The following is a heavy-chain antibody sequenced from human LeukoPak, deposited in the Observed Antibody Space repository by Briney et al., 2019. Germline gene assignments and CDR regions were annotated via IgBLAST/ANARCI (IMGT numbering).Heavy chain of an antibody. Sequence: SETLSLTCTVSGGSISSYYWSWIRQPPGKGLGWIGYIYYSGSTKYNPSLKSRVTMSVNTSKNQFSLKLSSVTAADTAVYYCARYLKDSYGAFDSWGQGTMVIVSS. V-gene: IGHV4-59*01. CDR1: GGSISSYY. D-gene: IGHD4-17*01. CDR2: IYYSGST. CDR3: ARYLKDSYGAFDS. J-gene: IGHJ3*02.